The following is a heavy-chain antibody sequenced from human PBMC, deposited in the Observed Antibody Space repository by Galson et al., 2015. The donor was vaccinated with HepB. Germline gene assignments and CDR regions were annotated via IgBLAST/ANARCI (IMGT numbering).Heavy chain of an antibody. V-gene: IGHV3-33*01. CDR2: IWYDGSNK. CDR3: ARFGAGQNFDY. J-gene: IGHJ4*02. CDR1: EFTFSNYG. D-gene: IGHD3-16*01. Sequence: SLRLSCAASEFTFSNYGMHWVRQAPGKGLEWVAVIWYDGSNKYYADSVKGRFTISRDNSKNTLYLQMNSLRAEDTAVYYCARFGAGQNFDYWGQGTLVTVSS.